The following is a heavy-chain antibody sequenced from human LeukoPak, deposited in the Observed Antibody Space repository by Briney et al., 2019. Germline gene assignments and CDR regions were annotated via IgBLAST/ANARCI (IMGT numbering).Heavy chain of an antibody. CDR1: GYSFTSYW. CDR3: ARHGSGDYYYYYYMDV. Sequence: GESLKISCKGSGYSFTSYWIGWVRQMPGKGLEWMGIIYPGDSDTRYSPSFQGQVTISADKSISTAYLQWSSLKASDTAMYYCARHGSGDYYYYYYMDVWGKGTTVTISS. D-gene: IGHD3-10*01. V-gene: IGHV5-51*01. CDR2: IYPGDSDT. J-gene: IGHJ6*03.